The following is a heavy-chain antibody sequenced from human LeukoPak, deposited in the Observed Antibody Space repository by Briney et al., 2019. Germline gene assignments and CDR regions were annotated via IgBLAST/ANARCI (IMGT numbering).Heavy chain of an antibody. V-gene: IGHV4-38-2*02. CDR1: DYSISNTYY. CDR3: ARETYSSSQTRGDAFDI. Sequence: SETLSLTCTVSDYSISNTYYWGWIRQPPGKGLEWIGNIHHSGITNYNPSLKSRVSISIDTSKNQFSLKLSSVTAADTAVYYCARETYSSSQTRGDAFDIWGQGTMVTVSS. J-gene: IGHJ3*02. CDR2: IHHSGIT. D-gene: IGHD6-6*01.